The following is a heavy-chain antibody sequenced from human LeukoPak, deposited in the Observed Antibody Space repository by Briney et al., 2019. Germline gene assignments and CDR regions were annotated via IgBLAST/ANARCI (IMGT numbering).Heavy chain of an antibody. D-gene: IGHD6-19*01. CDR3: ARHWLADPFDI. V-gene: IGHV4-59*08. CDR1: GGSISSYY. J-gene: IGHJ3*02. CDR2: ICCSGST. Sequence: PSETLSLTCTVSGGSISSYYWSWIRQPPGRGLEWIGYICCSGSTNYNPSLKSRVTISVDTSKNQFSLKLSSVTAADTAVYYCARHWLADPFDIWGQGTMVTVSS.